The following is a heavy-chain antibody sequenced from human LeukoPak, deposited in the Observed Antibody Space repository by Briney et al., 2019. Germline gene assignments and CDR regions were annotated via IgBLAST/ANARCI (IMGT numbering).Heavy chain of an antibody. Sequence: SVTVSCKASGGTFSSYAISWVRQAPGQGLEWMGRIIPILGIANYAQKFQGRVTITADKSTSTAYMELSSLRSEDTAVYYCARDGHYDFWSGYYRGFDYWGQGTLVTVSS. CDR2: IIPILGIA. CDR1: GGTFSSYA. J-gene: IGHJ4*02. CDR3: ARDGHYDFWSGYYRGFDY. V-gene: IGHV1-69*04. D-gene: IGHD3-3*01.